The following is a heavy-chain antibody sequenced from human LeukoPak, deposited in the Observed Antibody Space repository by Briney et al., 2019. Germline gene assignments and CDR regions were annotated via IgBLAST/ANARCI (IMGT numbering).Heavy chain of an antibody. CDR1: GFTFSDYY. D-gene: IGHD3-10*01. CDR3: ARLAPYYGTGII. V-gene: IGHV3-11*01. CDR2: ISNSGSTT. Sequence: PGGSLRLSCAASGFTFSDYYMSWIRQAPGKGLEWISYISNSGSTTYYADSVKGRFTFSRDNAKNSLFLQMNSLRAEDTAVYYCARLAPYYGTGIIWGQGTLVTVPS. J-gene: IGHJ4*02.